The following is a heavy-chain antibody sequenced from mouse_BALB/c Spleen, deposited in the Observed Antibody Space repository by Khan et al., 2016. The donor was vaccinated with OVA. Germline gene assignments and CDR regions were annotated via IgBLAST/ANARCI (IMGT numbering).Heavy chain of an antibody. CDR2: IWAGGST. CDR3: ARLEEL. CDR1: GFSLTSYG. J-gene: IGHJ2*01. Sequence: QVQLKESGPGLVAPSQSLSITCTVSGFSLTSYGVHWVRQPLGKGLQWLGVIWAGGSTNYNSALMSRLSISTDNSKSQVFLQMNSLQTDDTAKYYCARLEELWGQGTTLTVSS. V-gene: IGHV2-9*02.